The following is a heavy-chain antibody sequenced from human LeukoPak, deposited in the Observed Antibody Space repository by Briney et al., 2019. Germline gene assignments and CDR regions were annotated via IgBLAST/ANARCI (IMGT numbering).Heavy chain of an antibody. Sequence: SETLSLTCAVSGYSISSGYYWGWIRRPPRRGLEWSGGIYHSGSTYCNPSLKSPVTISVDTSKNQFSLQLSSVTAADTAVYYCASLRNWGPGSLFDYWGEGTLVTVSS. D-gene: IGHD7-27*01. V-gene: IGHV4-38-2*01. J-gene: IGHJ4*02. CDR2: IYHSGST. CDR1: GYSISSGYY. CDR3: ASLRNWGPGSLFDY.